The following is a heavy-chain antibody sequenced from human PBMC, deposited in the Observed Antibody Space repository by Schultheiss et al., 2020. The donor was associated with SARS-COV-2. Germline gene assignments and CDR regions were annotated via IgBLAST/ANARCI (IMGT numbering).Heavy chain of an antibody. CDR2: IDYSGRI. V-gene: IGHV4-30-4*02. CDR3: ARSLGGVQTDS. Sequence: SETLSLTCTVSGGSIRSGESYWSWIRQSPGKGLEWIGYIDYSGRIFYNPSLKSRLTISVDTSENQFSLKLSSVTAADTAVYYCARSLGGVQTDSWGQGTLVTVSS. CDR1: GGSIRSGESY. J-gene: IGHJ4*02. D-gene: IGHD3-16*01.